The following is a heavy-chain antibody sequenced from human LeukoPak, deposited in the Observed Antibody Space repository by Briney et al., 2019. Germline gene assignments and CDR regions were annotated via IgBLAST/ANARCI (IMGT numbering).Heavy chain of an antibody. Sequence: GGSLRLSCAASGFTFSSYWMSWVRQAPGKGLEWVANIKQDGSEKYYMDSVKGRFTISRDNAKNSLYLQMNSLRAEDTAVYYCARELGWYSGSYSHYYYYMDVWGKGTTVTVSS. CDR1: GFTFSSYW. V-gene: IGHV3-7*01. J-gene: IGHJ6*03. CDR3: ARELGWYSGSYSHYYYYMDV. CDR2: IKQDGSEK. D-gene: IGHD1-26*01.